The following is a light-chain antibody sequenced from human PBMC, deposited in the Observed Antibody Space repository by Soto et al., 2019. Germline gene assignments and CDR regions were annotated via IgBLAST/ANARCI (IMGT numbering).Light chain of an antibody. V-gene: IGKV1-39*01. CDR1: QSISSY. CDR2: AAS. Sequence: DIQMTQSPSSLSASVGDRVTITCRASQSISSYLNWYQQKPGKAPKLLIYAASSLQSGVPSRFSGSGSGTDFTLTISSLQPEDFETYYCQQSYSTPFTLGPGTKVDIK. CDR3: QQSYSTPFT. J-gene: IGKJ3*01.